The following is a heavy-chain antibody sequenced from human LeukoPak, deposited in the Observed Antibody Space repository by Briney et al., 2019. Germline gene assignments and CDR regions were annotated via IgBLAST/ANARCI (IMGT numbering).Heavy chain of an antibody. CDR2: IYYSGST. V-gene: IGHV4-31*03. J-gene: IGHJ4*02. D-gene: IGHD5-18*01. CDR1: GGSISGGGYY. CDR3: ARSLDTAMVTFDY. Sequence: SETLSLTCTVSGGSISGGGYYWSWIRQHPGKGLEWIGYIYYSGSTYYNPPLKSRVTISVDTSKNQFSLKLSSVTAADTAVYYCARSLDTAMVTFDYWGQGTLVTVSS.